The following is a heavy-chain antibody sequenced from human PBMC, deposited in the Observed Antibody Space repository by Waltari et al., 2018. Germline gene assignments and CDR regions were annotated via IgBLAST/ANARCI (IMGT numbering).Heavy chain of an antibody. CDR2: INPNSGGT. CDR3: ARDGELELHPYYYYYMDV. Sequence: QVQLVQSGAEVKKPGASVKVSCKASGYTFTGYYMHWVRQAPGQGLEWMGWINPNSGGTNYAQKFQGRVTMTRDTSISTAYMELSRLRSDDTAVYYCARDGELELHPYYYYYMDVWGKGTTVTVSS. D-gene: IGHD1-7*01. V-gene: IGHV1-2*02. J-gene: IGHJ6*03. CDR1: GYTFTGYY.